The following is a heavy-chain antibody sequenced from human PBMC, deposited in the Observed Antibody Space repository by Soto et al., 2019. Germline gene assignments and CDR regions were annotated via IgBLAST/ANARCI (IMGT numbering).Heavy chain of an antibody. Sequence: PSETLSLTCTVSGGSISSGGYYWSWIRQPPGKGLEWIGNMKNSGSTNYNPSLKSRVSTSIDTSKNQFSLKLSSVTAADTAVYYCARTTVTFFDYWGQGTLVTVSS. CDR3: ARTTVTFFDY. CDR2: MKNSGST. CDR1: GGSISSGGYY. J-gene: IGHJ4*02. D-gene: IGHD4-17*01. V-gene: IGHV4-31*03.